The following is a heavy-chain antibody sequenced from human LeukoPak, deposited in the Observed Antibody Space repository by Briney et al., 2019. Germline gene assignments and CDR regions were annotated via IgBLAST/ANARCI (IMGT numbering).Heavy chain of an antibody. J-gene: IGHJ4*02. Sequence: GGSLRLSCAASGFTFSNYAMNWVRQAPGRGLEWVSAISGSGGSTYYADSVKGRSTISRDNSKNTLYLQMNSLRAEDTAVYYCAKDLAGSGSYSFDYWGQGTLVTVSS. V-gene: IGHV3-23*01. CDR3: AKDLAGSGSYSFDY. D-gene: IGHD1-26*01. CDR2: ISGSGGST. CDR1: GFTFSNYA.